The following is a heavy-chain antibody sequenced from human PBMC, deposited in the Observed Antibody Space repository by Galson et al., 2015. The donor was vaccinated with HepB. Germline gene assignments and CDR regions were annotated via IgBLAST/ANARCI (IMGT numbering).Heavy chain of an antibody. V-gene: IGHV3-49*03. CDR2: IRSKTYGETP. Sequence: SLRLSCAGSGFTFSDYAINWFRQAPGKGLEWVGFIRSKTYGETPEYAASVKGRFTISRDDSKSVAYLQMNSLKTEDTAVYYCAREVYGYDSSNPYYYSYYGMDVWGQGTTVTVSS. D-gene: IGHD3-22*01. CDR3: AREVYGYDSSNPYYYSYYGMDV. J-gene: IGHJ6*02. CDR1: GFTFSDYA.